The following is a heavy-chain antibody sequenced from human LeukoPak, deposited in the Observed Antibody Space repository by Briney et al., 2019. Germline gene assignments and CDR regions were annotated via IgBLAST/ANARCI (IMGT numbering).Heavy chain of an antibody. CDR2: VYYSGTT. Sequence: SETLSLTCTVSGASISNFYWSWIRQPPGKGLEWIGEVYYSGTTKYNPSLKSRVTISVDASKYQFSLKLSSVTAADTAVYYCARDGGSGYYITEHDYWGQGTLVTVSS. CDR3: ARDGGSGYYITEHDY. V-gene: IGHV4-59*01. D-gene: IGHD3-3*01. CDR1: GASISNFY. J-gene: IGHJ4*02.